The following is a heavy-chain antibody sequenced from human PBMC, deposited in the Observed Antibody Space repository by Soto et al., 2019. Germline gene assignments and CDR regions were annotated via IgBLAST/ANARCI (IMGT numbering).Heavy chain of an antibody. CDR2: MNPHSGNA. D-gene: IGHD2-2*01. CDR1: GYTFTNYD. Sequence: SVKVSCKAAGYTFTNYDINWVRQATGQGLEWMGWMNPHSGNAGYSQKFQGRVTMTRDNSITTAYMELSNLRSDDTAIYYCVRGEGYCSSASCYDYWGQGALVTVSS. V-gene: IGHV1-8*01. CDR3: VRGEGYCSSASCYDY. J-gene: IGHJ4*02.